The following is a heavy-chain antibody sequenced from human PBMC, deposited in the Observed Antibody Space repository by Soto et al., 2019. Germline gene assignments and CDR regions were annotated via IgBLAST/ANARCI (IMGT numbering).Heavy chain of an antibody. CDR1: GGSISSYY. CDR3: ARVFGARNYYGKYYFDY. V-gene: IGHV4-59*01. D-gene: IGHD3-10*01. Sequence: PSETLSLTCTVSGGSISSYYWSWIRQPPGKGLEWIGYIYYSGSTNYNPSLKSRVTISVDTSKNQFSLKLSSVTAADTAVYYCARVFGARNYYGKYYFDYWGQGTLVTVSS. J-gene: IGHJ4*02. CDR2: IYYSGST.